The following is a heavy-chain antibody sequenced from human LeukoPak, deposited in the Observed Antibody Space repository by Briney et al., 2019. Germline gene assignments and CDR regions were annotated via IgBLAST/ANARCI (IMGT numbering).Heavy chain of an antibody. V-gene: IGHV1-69*06. CDR2: IIPIFGTA. D-gene: IGHD1-26*01. J-gene: IGHJ4*02. CDR1: GGTFSSYA. CDR3: ARTGRDSGSPFDY. Sequence: ASVKVSCKASGGTFSSYAISWVRQAPGQGLEWMGGIIPIFGTANYAQKFQGRVTITADKSTSTAYMELSSLRSEDTAVYYCARTGRDSGSPFDYWGQGTLVTVSS.